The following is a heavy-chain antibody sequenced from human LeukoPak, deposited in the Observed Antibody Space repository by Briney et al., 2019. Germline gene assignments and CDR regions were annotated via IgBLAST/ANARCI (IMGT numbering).Heavy chain of an antibody. V-gene: IGHV3-23*01. Sequence: GGSLRLFCAASGFTFRSYGMHWVRQAPGKGLEWVSGIRDSGGRTFYADSVKGRFTISRDNSKDTLYVQMNSLRAEDTAVYYCAKDREGGYCSGGSCSFDFWGQGTLVTVSS. D-gene: IGHD2-15*01. CDR1: GFTFRSYG. CDR2: IRDSGGRT. J-gene: IGHJ4*02. CDR3: AKDREGGYCSGGSCSFDF.